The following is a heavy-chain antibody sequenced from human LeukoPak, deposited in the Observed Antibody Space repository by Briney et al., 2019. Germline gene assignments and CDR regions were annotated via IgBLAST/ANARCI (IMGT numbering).Heavy chain of an antibody. D-gene: IGHD3-3*01. V-gene: IGHV1-2*02. CDR2: INPKSGGT. CDR1: GYSFTGYY. CDR3: ARGPDIRFLEWLPPFDY. J-gene: IGHJ4*02. Sequence: VASVKVSCKASGYSFTGYYIHWVRQDPGQGLEWMGWINPKSGGTNYAQKFQGRVTMTRDTSISTAYMELSRLRSDDTAAYFCARGPDIRFLEWLPPFDYWGQGTLVTVSS.